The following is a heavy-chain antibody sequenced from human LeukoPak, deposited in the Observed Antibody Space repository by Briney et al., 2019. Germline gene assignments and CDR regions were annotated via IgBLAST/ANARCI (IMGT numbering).Heavy chain of an antibody. CDR2: ISQNGDS. CDR1: GGSLSFYY. Sequence: SETLSLTCGVSGGSLSFYYWSWIRQSPGKGLEWIAEISQNGDSNYNMSLKSRVTISLDKSKNQVSLKVNSVTAADTAAYYCTREEGGTTADYWGQGTLVTVSS. CDR3: TREEGGTTADY. V-gene: IGHV4-34*01. J-gene: IGHJ4*02. D-gene: IGHD1-1*01.